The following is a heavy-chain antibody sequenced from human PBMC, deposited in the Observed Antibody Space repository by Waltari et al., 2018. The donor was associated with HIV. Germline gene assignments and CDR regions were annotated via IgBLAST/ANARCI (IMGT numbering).Heavy chain of an antibody. Sequence: QGQMVESGGGVVQPGSSLRLSCAAAGFTFSSNAVHRVRQAPGKGLEWVALISHDGSNTYYADSVKGRFVISRDNSKNTLDLQMNSLTIEDTAVYYCARDLISGIMPRSYYYGLDVWGQGTTVTVSS. J-gene: IGHJ6*02. CDR1: GFTFSSNA. V-gene: IGHV3-30*09. CDR3: ARDLISGIMPRSYYYGLDV. CDR2: ISHDGSNT. D-gene: IGHD2-2*01.